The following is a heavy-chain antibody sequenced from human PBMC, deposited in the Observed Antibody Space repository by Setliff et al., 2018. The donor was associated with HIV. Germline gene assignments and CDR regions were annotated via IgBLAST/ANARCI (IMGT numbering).Heavy chain of an antibody. CDR1: GFIFSSYA. V-gene: IGHV3-33*01. Sequence: GGSLRLSCAASGFIFSSYAMHWVRQAPGKGLEWVAVIWDDASKKYYGKSVKGRFTISRDDSKNSLYLQMNSLRAEDTAVYYCARDKGPYNFWSGYPALFDYWGQGTLVTVPS. J-gene: IGHJ4*02. CDR3: ARDKGPYNFWSGYPALFDY. CDR2: IWDDASKK. D-gene: IGHD3-3*01.